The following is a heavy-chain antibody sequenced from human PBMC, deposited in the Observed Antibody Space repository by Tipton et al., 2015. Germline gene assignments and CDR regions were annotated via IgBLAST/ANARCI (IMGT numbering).Heavy chain of an antibody. Sequence: TLSLTCTVSGDSISTHCWSWIRQPPGKGLEWIGCIYNSGSTSYNSSLKSRVTISVDTSNNQFSLNLSSVTAADTAVYYCARSITGDFDYWGQGTLVPVSS. CDR1: GDSISTHC. CDR2: IYNSGST. V-gene: IGHV4-59*11. D-gene: IGHD1-14*01. J-gene: IGHJ4*02. CDR3: ARSITGDFDY.